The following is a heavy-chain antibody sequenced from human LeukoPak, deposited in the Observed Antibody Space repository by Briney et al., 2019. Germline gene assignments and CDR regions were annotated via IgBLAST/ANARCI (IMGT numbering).Heavy chain of an antibody. J-gene: IGHJ4*02. V-gene: IGHV3-21*01. Sequence: GGSLRLSCAASGFTFDDYAMHWVRQAPGKGLEWVSSISSSSNYIYYADSVKGRFTISRDNAKNSLYLQMNSLRAEDTAVYYCARDFDSSSGYWGQGTLVTVSS. CDR1: GFTFDDYA. CDR2: ISSSSNYI. D-gene: IGHD3-22*01. CDR3: ARDFDSSSGY.